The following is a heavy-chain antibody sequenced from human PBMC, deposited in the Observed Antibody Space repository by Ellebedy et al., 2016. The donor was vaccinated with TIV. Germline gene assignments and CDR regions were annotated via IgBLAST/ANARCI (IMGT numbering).Heavy chain of an antibody. V-gene: IGHV4-34*01. CDR3: ARGNYQDVDLDHWYFDL. CDR2: INHRGST. J-gene: IGHJ2*01. Sequence: SESLSLTCTLYHGSFRGYSWSWIRQPPGKRLEWIGAINHRGSTRYNPSLRSRVTISIDTSKHQFSLRLNSVTAADTAVYYCARGNYQDVDLDHWYFDLWGRGTLVTVSS. CDR1: HGSFRGYS. D-gene: IGHD4-11*01.